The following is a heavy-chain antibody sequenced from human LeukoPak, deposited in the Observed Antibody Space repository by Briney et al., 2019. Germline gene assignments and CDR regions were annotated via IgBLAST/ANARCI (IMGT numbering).Heavy chain of an antibody. CDR1: GFTFSSYG. V-gene: IGHV3-7*03. Sequence: GGFLRLSCAASGFTFSSYGMHWVRQAPGKGLEWVASINHNGNVNYYVDSVKGRFTISRDNAKNSLYLQMSNLRAEDTAVYFCARGGGLDVWGQGATVTVSS. CDR2: INHNGNVN. D-gene: IGHD3-16*01. J-gene: IGHJ6*02. CDR3: ARGGGLDV.